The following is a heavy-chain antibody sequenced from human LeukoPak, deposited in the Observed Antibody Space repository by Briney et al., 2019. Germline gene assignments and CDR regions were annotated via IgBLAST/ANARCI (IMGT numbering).Heavy chain of an antibody. D-gene: IGHD4-23*01. V-gene: IGHV4-4*08. Sequence: PSETLSLTCTVSSGSISTYYWSCIRQSPGKGLEWIGYVYNRGSTNYNPSLESRVTISIDMSKNQFSLKLSSVTAADSAVYYCARTPAVVMYNWFDSWGQGTLVTVSS. J-gene: IGHJ5*01. CDR3: ARTPAVVMYNWFDS. CDR1: SGSISTYY. CDR2: VYNRGST.